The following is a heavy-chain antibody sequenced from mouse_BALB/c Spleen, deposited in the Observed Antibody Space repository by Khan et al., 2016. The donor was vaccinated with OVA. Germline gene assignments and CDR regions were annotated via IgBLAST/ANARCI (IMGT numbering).Heavy chain of an antibody. Sequence: QVQLQQPGTEVVRPGTSVKMSCKAAGYTFTHYWIGWVKQRPGHGLEWIGDTYPGGGYTNYNENFKGKATLTADTSSSTAFMQLSGLTSEDSDIYYWARRGAARATWDYFDYWGQGTSRIVSS. CDR2: TYPGGGYT. CDR1: GYTFTHYW. J-gene: IGHJ2*02. D-gene: IGHD3-1*01. CDR3: ARRGAARATWDYFDY. V-gene: IGHV1-63*02.